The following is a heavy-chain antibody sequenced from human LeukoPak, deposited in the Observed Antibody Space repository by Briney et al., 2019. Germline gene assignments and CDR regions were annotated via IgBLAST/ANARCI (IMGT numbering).Heavy chain of an antibody. J-gene: IGHJ3*02. V-gene: IGHV4-59*01. D-gene: IGHD6-19*01. CDR2: IYYTGGT. CDR3: ARGVQWLNAFDI. CDR1: GGSISSYY. Sequence: SETLSLTCTVSGGSISSYYWSWIRQPPGKGLEWIGYIYYTGGTNYNPSLKSRVTISVGTSKNQLSLKLSSVTAADTAVYYCARGVQWLNAFDIWGQGTMVTVSS.